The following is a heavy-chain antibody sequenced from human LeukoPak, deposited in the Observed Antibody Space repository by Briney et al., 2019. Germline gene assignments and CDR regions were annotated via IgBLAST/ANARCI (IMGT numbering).Heavy chain of an antibody. J-gene: IGHJ4*02. Sequence: ASVKVSCKASGYTFTSYGISWVRQAPGQGLEWMGWISAYNGNTNYAQKLQGRVTMTTDTSTSTAYMELRSLRSDDTAVYYCAREVFGAAAAGTSPLDYWGKGTLVTVSS. D-gene: IGHD6-13*01. V-gene: IGHV1-18*01. CDR1: GYTFTSYG. CDR3: AREVFGAAAAGTSPLDY. CDR2: ISAYNGNT.